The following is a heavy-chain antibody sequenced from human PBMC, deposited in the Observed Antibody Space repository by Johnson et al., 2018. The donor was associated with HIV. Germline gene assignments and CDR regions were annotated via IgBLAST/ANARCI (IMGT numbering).Heavy chain of an antibody. CDR3: AKDRFRVGTTMAESGAFDI. CDR2: IYSGGRT. V-gene: IGHV3-53*01. Sequence: VQLVESGGGLIQPGGSLRLSCAASGFTVSSNYMSWVRQAPGKGLEWVSIIYSGGRTYHADSVKGRFTISRDNAKNSLYLQMNSLRAEDTALYYCAKDRFRVGTTMAESGAFDIWGQGTMVTVSS. CDR1: GFTVSSNY. J-gene: IGHJ3*02. D-gene: IGHD5-18*01.